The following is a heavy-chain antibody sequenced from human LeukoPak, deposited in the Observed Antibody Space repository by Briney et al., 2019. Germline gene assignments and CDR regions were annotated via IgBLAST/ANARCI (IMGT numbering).Heavy chain of an antibody. CDR2: ISADSGDR. J-gene: IGHJ6*02. CDR3: SSGSYLWGGMDV. V-gene: IGHV1-18*01. CDR1: GDSFSNYG. D-gene: IGHD3-10*01. Sequence: ASVKVSCKASGDSFSNYGFAWVRQAPGQGLEWMGWISADSGDRYYAQNFQHRVTMTTDTSTTTGYMELRSLRSDDTAVYYCSSGSYLWGGMDVWGQGTTVTVSS.